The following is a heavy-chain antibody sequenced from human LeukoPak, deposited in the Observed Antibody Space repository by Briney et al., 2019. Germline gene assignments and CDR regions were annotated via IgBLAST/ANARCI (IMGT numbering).Heavy chain of an antibody. Sequence: GGSLRLSCAASGFTFSSYGMPWVRQAPGKGLEWVAVISYDGSNKYYADSVKGRFTISRDNSKNTLYLQMNSLRAEDTAVYYCAKETGVNWFDPWGQGTLVTVSS. V-gene: IGHV3-30*18. CDR2: ISYDGSNK. CDR3: AKETGVNWFDP. D-gene: IGHD7-27*01. CDR1: GFTFSSYG. J-gene: IGHJ5*02.